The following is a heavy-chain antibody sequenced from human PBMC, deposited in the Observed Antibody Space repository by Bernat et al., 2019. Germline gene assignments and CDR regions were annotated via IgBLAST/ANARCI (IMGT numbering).Heavy chain of an antibody. V-gene: IGHV1-18*04. J-gene: IGHJ4*02. CDR2: ISAYNGNT. Sequence: QVQLLQSGAEVKKPGASVKVSCKASGYTFTSYGISWVRQAPGQGLEWMGWISAYNGNTNYAQKIQGRVTMTTDTSTSTAYMELRSLRSDDTAVYYCARDPRRNTRLHGPRAGKDYWGQGTPVTVSS. D-gene: IGHD2-2*01. CDR3: ARDPRRNTRLHGPRAGKDY. CDR1: GYTFTSYG.